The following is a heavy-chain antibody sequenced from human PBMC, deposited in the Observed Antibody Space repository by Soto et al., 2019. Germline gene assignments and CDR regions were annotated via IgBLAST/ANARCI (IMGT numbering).Heavy chain of an antibody. V-gene: IGHV1-69*13. Sequence: ASVKVSCKASGGTFSSYAISWVRQAPGQGLEWMGGIIPIFGTANYAQKFQGRVTITADESTSTAYMGLSSLRSEDTAVYYCARGVWGGSYYYYYGMDVWGQGTTVTVSS. CDR1: GGTFSSYA. CDR2: IIPIFGTA. CDR3: ARGVWGGSYYYYYGMDV. D-gene: IGHD1-26*01. J-gene: IGHJ6*02.